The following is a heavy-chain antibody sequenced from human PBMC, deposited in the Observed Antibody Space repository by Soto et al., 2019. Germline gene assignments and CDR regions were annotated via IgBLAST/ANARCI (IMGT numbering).Heavy chain of an antibody. CDR3: ARATYSGTVSRYYYGMDV. Sequence: PWGSLRLSCTASGFTVSTNYMNWVRQAPGKGLEWVSVIYSGGSTYYADSVKGRFTISRDNSKNTLFLQMKSLRAEDTAVYYCARATYSGTVSRYYYGMDVWGQGTTVTVSS. V-gene: IGHV3-53*01. J-gene: IGHJ6*02. CDR2: IYSGGST. CDR1: GFTVSTNY. D-gene: IGHD1-26*01.